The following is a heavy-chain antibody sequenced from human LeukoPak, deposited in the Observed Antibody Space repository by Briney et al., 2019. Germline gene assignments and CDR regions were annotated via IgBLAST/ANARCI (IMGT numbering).Heavy chain of an antibody. V-gene: IGHV3-21*01. CDR3: ARGGAMVRGVSPLDY. D-gene: IGHD3-10*01. J-gene: IGHJ4*02. CDR1: GFTFSNYA. Sequence: GGSLRLSCAASGFTFSNYAMHWVRQAPGKGLEWVSSISSSGNYIYYADSVKGRFTISRDNAKNSLYLQMNSLRAEDTAVYYCARGGAMVRGVSPLDYWGQGTLVTVSS. CDR2: ISSSGNYI.